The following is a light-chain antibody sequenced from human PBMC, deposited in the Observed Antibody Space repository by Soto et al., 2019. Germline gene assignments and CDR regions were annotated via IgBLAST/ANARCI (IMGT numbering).Light chain of an antibody. CDR1: SSDVGYYNF. J-gene: IGLJ1*01. CDR2: EVS. Sequence: LTQPASVSGSPGQSITISCTGTSSDVGYYNFVSWYQQHPGKAPKLIIYEVSNRPSGVSNRFSASKSGNTASLTISGLQAEDEADYHCSSYSGSTAFYVFGTGTKVTVL. CDR3: SSYSGSTAFYV. V-gene: IGLV2-14*01.